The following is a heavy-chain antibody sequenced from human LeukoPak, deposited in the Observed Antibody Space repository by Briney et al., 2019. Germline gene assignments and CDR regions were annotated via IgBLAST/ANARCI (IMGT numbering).Heavy chain of an antibody. CDR3: TTQDFDWLFRWVDY. CDR1: GFTFSNAW. D-gene: IGHD3-9*01. J-gene: IGHJ4*02. Sequence: PGGSLRLSCAASGFTFSNAWMSWVRQAPGKGLEWVGRIKSKTDGGTTDYAAPVKGRFTISRDDSKNTLYLQMNSLKTEDTAVYYCTTQDFDWLFRWVDYWGQGTLVTVSS. CDR2: IKSKTDGGTT. V-gene: IGHV3-15*01.